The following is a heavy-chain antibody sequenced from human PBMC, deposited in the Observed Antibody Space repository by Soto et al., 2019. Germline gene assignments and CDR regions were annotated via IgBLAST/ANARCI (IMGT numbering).Heavy chain of an antibody. CDR2: IYYSGST. CDR3: AREIGYSYDGRYAFDI. V-gene: IGHV4-59*01. D-gene: IGHD5-18*01. CDR1: GGSISSYY. J-gene: IGHJ3*02. Sequence: SETLSLTCTVSGGSISSYYWSWIRQPPGKGLEWIGYIYYSGSTNYNPSLKSRVTISVDTSKNQFSLKLSSVTAADTAVYYCAREIGYSYDGRYAFDIWGQGTMVTVSS.